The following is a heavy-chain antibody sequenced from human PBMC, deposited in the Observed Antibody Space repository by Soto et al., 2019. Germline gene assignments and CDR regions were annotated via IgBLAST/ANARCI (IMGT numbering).Heavy chain of an antibody. CDR1: GFIFKDYA. J-gene: IGHJ6*03. Sequence: EVQLVESGGGLVQPGRSLRLSCSSSGFIFKDYAMHWVRQAPGKGLEWVSDINYYGDVIGYADSVKGRFTISRDNARNSLYLQMNSLSTEDTALYFCTKDSQFYYMDVWGQGTTVTVSS. CDR3: TKDSQFYYMDV. CDR2: INYYGDVI. V-gene: IGHV3-9*01.